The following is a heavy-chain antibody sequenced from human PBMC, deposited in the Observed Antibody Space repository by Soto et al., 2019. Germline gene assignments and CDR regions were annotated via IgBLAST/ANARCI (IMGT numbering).Heavy chain of an antibody. D-gene: IGHD1-20*01. V-gene: IGHV1-3*01. CDR1: GYTFTSYA. Sequence: ASVKVSCKASGYTFTSYAMHWVRQAPGQMLECMGWINAGNGGAKYXXKFQGRVXXTRDRSASTAXVELSXLTCEETAVYYCARLTGTYGLDYWCQGTLVTVSS. CDR2: INAGNGGA. J-gene: IGHJ4*02. CDR3: ARLTGTYGLDY.